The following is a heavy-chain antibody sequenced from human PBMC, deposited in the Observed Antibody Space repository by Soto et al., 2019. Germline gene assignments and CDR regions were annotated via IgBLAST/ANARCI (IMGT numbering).Heavy chain of an antibody. D-gene: IGHD1-7*01. V-gene: IGHV1-58*01. CDR1: GFTFTSSA. CDR3: AAGPTGGLELDFDY. Sequence: QMQLVQSGPEVKKPGTSVKVSCKASGFTFTSSAVQWVRQARGQRLEWIGWIVVGSGNTNYAQKFQERVTITRDMSTSTAYMERSSLRSEDTAVYYCAAGPTGGLELDFDYWGQGTLVTVSS. J-gene: IGHJ4*02. CDR2: IVVGSGNT.